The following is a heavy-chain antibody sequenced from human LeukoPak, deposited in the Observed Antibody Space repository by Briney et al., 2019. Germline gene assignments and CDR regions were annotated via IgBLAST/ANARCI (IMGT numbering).Heavy chain of an antibody. J-gene: IGHJ4*02. Sequence: SETLSLTCTVSGGSISSSSYYWGWIRQPPGKGLEWIGSIYYSGSTYYSPSLKSRVTISVDTSKNQFSLKLSSVTAADTAVYYCARLQTGLSGYFDWLLYDFDYWGQGTLVTVSS. CDR2: IYYSGST. D-gene: IGHD3-9*01. V-gene: IGHV4-39*01. CDR1: GGSISSSSYY. CDR3: ARLQTGLSGYFDWLLYDFDY.